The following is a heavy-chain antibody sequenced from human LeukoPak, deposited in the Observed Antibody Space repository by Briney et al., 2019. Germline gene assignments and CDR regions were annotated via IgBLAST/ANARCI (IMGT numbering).Heavy chain of an antibody. Sequence: GGSLRLSCAASGFTFSTYGMHWVRRAPGKGLEWVSLIRYDGGNKYYADSVKGRFTISRDNSKNTLYLQMSSLRAEDTAVYYCVKDPYGDYLRYFDYWGQGTLVTVSS. D-gene: IGHD4-17*01. CDR3: VKDPYGDYLRYFDY. CDR2: IRYDGGNK. V-gene: IGHV3-30*02. CDR1: GFTFSTYG. J-gene: IGHJ4*02.